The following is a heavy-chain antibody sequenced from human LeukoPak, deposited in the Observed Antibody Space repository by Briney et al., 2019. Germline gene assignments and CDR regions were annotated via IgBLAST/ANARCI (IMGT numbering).Heavy chain of an antibody. V-gene: IGHV1-46*01. J-gene: IGHJ6*03. Sequence: ASVKVSCKASGGTFSSYAISWVRQAPGQGLEWMGIINPSGGSTSYAQKFQGRVTMTRDTSTSTVYMELSSLRSEDTAVYYCARDTPAKPDYYYYYMDVWGKGTTVTISS. CDR2: INPSGGST. CDR3: ARDTPAKPDYYYYYMDV. CDR1: GGTFSSYA.